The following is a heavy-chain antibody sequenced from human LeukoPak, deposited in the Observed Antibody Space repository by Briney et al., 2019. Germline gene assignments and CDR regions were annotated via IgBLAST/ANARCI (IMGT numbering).Heavy chain of an antibody. CDR1: GGTFGSYA. D-gene: IGHD3-16*01. V-gene: IGHV1-69*04. Sequence: ASVKVSCKASGGTFGSYAISWVRQAPGQGLEWMGRIIPILGIAKYAQKFQGRVTITADKPTSTAYMELSSLRSEDTAVYYCARDAVTRLGGDYYYYGMDVWGQGTTVTVSS. J-gene: IGHJ6*02. CDR2: IIPILGIA. CDR3: ARDAVTRLGGDYYYYGMDV.